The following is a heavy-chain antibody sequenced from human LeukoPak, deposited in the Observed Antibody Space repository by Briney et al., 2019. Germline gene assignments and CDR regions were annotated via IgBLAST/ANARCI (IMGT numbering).Heavy chain of an antibody. V-gene: IGHV5-51*01. CDR1: GYSFTSYW. CDR3: ARRFSSSSYYFDY. Sequence: GESLQISCKGSGYSFTSYWIGWVRHMTGKGVEWMGIIYPDDSDTVYTPSFQGQVTISADKSISTAYLQWSSLKASDTAVYYCARRFSSSSYYFDYWGQGTLGTVSS. CDR2: IYPDDSDT. J-gene: IGHJ4*02. D-gene: IGHD6-13*01.